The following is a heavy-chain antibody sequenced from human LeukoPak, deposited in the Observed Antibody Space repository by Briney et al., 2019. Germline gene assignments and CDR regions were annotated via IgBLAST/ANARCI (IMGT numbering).Heavy chain of an antibody. Sequence: IYYSGSTYYNPSLKSRVTISVDTSKNQFSLKLSSVTAADTAVYYCARGWKYDNSGYFSGYWGQGTLVTVSS. D-gene: IGHD3-22*01. CDR3: ARGWKYDNSGYFSGY. V-gene: IGHV4-39*07. CDR2: IYYSGST. J-gene: IGHJ4*02.